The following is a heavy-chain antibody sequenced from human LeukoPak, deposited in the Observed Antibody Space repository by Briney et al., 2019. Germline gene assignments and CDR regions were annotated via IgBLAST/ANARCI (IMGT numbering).Heavy chain of an antibody. Sequence: SETLSLTCTVSGGSMNKYYWNWIRQPPGKGLEWIGYIYYSGTTNYNPSLNSRVNTSVDTSKNQPSLKLSSGTPADTAMYYCARAPAEEPLLVYCDSWGQGTLVTVSS. V-gene: IGHV4-59*01. CDR3: ARAPAEEPLLVYCDS. CDR2: IYYSGTT. D-gene: IGHD6-19*01. J-gene: IGHJ4*02. CDR1: GGSMNKYY.